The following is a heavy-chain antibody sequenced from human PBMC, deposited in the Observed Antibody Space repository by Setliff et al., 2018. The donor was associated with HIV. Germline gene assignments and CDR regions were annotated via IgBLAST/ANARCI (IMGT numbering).Heavy chain of an antibody. J-gene: IGHJ6*03. CDR2: IYTSGST. Sequence: SETLSLTCTVSGGSISSGSYYWSWIRQPAGKGLEWIGHIYTSGSTNYNPSLKSRVTISVDTSKNQFSLKLSSVTAADTAVYYCAREFSERSPNPDHYYYYMDVWGKGTTVTVSS. CDR1: GGSISSGSYY. V-gene: IGHV4-61*09. CDR3: AREFSERSPNPDHYYYYMDV. D-gene: IGHD6-19*01.